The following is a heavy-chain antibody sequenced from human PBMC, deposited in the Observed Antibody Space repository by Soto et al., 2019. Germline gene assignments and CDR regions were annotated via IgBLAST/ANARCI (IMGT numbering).Heavy chain of an antibody. V-gene: IGHV1-18*01. J-gene: IGHJ4*02. CDR1: GYTFTSYG. D-gene: IGHD2-15*01. CDR2: ISPYNGNT. Sequence: QVQLVQSGAEVKKPGASVKVSCEASGYTFTSYGISWVRQAPGQGLEWMGWISPYNGNTNYAQKLQGRVTMTTDTSTSTAYMELRSLRSDDTAVYYCARALGYCSGGSCDLYYFDYWGQGTLVTVSS. CDR3: ARALGYCSGGSCDLYYFDY.